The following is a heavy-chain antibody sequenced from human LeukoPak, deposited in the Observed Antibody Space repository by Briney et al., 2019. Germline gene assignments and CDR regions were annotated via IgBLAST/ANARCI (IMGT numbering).Heavy chain of an antibody. D-gene: IGHD3-16*01. CDR3: ANFQFG. CDR2: ISYDGSNK. Sequence: GGSLRLSCAASGFTFSSYGMHWVRQAPGKGLEWVAVISYDGSNKYYADSVKGRFTIFRDNSKNTLYLQMNSLRAEDTAVYYCANFQFGWGQGTLVTVSS. J-gene: IGHJ4*02. V-gene: IGHV3-30*18. CDR1: GFTFSSYG.